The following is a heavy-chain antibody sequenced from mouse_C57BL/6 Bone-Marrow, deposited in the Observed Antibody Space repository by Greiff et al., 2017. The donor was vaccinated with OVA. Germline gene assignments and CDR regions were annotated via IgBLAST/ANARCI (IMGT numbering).Heavy chain of an antibody. Sequence: QVQLQQSGAELVRPGASVTLSCKASGYTFTDYEMHWVKQTPVHGLEWIGAIDPETGGTAYNQKFKGKAILTADKSSSTAYMELRSLTSEDSAVYYCTRARWPGFAYWGQGTLVTVSA. J-gene: IGHJ3*01. CDR3: TRARWPGFAY. CDR1: GYTFTDYE. V-gene: IGHV1-15*01. D-gene: IGHD2-3*01. CDR2: IDPETGGT.